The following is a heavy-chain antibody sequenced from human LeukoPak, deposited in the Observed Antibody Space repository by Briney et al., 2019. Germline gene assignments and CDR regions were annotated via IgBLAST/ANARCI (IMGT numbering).Heavy chain of an antibody. D-gene: IGHD1/OR15-1a*01. CDR3: AKNWEHLRGWFDL. CDR2: ISFTGSNS. V-gene: IGHV3-23*01. Sequence: GGSLRLSCVASGFTFSSYAMNWVRQAPGKGLEWVSAISFTGSNSYYADSVKGRFTISRDNSKNTMYLQMEDLRAEDTATYYCAKNWEHLRGWFDLWGQGTLVTVSS. J-gene: IGHJ5*02. CDR1: GFTFSSYA.